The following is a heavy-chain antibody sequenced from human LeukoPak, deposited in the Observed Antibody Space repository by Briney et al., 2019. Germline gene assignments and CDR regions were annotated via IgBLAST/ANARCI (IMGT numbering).Heavy chain of an antibody. Sequence: PGRSLKLSCAASGFSFSTYGMHWVRQAPGKGLEWVAVIWSDGSNKYYADSVKGRFTISKDNSNNTLYLQMNSLRAEDTAVYYCARKSSIAAVPAGIDPGGQGTLVTVSS. J-gene: IGHJ5*02. CDR1: GFSFSTYG. D-gene: IGHD6-13*01. V-gene: IGHV3-33*01. CDR3: ARKSSIAAVPAGIDP. CDR2: IWSDGSNK.